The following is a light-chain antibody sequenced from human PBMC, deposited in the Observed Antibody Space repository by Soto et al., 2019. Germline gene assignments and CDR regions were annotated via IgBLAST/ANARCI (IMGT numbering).Light chain of an antibody. V-gene: IGLV2-23*02. CDR3: SSSAGAITFDV. CDR1: SSDVGTYTL. Sequence: QSALTQPASVSGSTGQSITISCTGTSSDVGTYTLVSWYQQHTGKASKLVIYEVNKQPAGVSKRFSRSKSGDTASLTISGLHVEDEADYYCSSSAGAITFDVFGTGTKATVL. J-gene: IGLJ1*01. CDR2: EVN.